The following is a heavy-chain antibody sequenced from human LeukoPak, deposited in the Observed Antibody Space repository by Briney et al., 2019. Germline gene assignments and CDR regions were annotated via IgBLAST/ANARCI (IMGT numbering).Heavy chain of an antibody. Sequence: SETLSLTCIVSGGSISRGAYYWSWIRQHPGKGLEWIGYIHYSGSTYYNPSLKSRVTISVDTSKNQFSLNLSSVTAADTAVYYCARVRYCSTNRCYDREFDNWGQGTLVTVSS. CDR2: IHYSGST. D-gene: IGHD2-2*01. V-gene: IGHV4-31*03. CDR1: GGSISRGAYY. J-gene: IGHJ4*02. CDR3: ARVRYCSTNRCYDREFDN.